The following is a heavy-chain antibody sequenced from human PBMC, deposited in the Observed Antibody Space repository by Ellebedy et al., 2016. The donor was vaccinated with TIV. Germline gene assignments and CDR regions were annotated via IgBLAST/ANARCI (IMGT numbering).Heavy chain of an antibody. CDR2: ISAHNGHT. J-gene: IGHJ4*02. D-gene: IGHD3-9*01. CDR3: ARVPLQYFDWLLYVPFDF. CDR1: GYTFTSYG. Sequence: AASVKVSCKASGYTFTSYGICWVRQVPGQGLEWMGWISAHNGHTNYAQKLQGIVTMTTDTSTTTAYMELRSLRSDDTAVYYCARVPLQYFDWLLYVPFDFWGQGTQVTVSS. V-gene: IGHV1-18*04.